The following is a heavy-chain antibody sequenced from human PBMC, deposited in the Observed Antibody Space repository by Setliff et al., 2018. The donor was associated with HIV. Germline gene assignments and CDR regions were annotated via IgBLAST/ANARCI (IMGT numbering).Heavy chain of an antibody. CDR2: ISHTGST. D-gene: IGHD2-2*02. CDR3: ARDKRYRFPFDS. Sequence: PSETLSLTCAVYGGSFSAYYWSWIRQSPEMGLEWIAEISHTGSTKYNPSLGSRVTISIATSKNQFSLSLRSLSAADTAVYYCARDKRYRFPFDSWGQGTLVTVSS. J-gene: IGHJ4*02. CDR1: GGSFSAYY. V-gene: IGHV4-34*01.